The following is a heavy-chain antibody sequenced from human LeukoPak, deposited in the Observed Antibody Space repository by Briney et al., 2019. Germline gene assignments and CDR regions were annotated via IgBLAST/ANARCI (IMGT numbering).Heavy chain of an antibody. CDR3: ASGDYYYDSSGYYQGYFDY. CDR2: INSDGSST. V-gene: IGHV3-74*01. CDR1: GFTFSSYW. J-gene: IGHJ4*02. Sequence: PGGSLRLSCAASGFTFSSYWMHWVRQAPGKGLVWVSRINSDGSSTSYVDSVKGRSTISRDNAKNSLYLQMNSLRAEDTAVYYCASGDYYYDSSGYYQGYFDYWGQGTLVTVSS. D-gene: IGHD3-22*01.